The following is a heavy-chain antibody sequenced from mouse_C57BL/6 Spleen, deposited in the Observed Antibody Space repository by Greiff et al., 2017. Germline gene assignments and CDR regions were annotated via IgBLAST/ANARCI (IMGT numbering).Heavy chain of an antibody. CDR3: TRGGYYGSLYAMDY. CDR1: GYTFTDYE. D-gene: IGHD1-1*01. V-gene: IGHV1-15*01. CDR2: IDPETGGT. J-gene: IGHJ4*01. Sequence: QVQLQQSGAELVRPGASVTLSCQASGYTFTDYEMHWVKQTPVHGLEWIGAIDPETGGTAYNQKFKGKAILTADKSSSTAYMELRSLTSEDSAVYYCTRGGYYGSLYAMDYWGQGTSVTVSS.